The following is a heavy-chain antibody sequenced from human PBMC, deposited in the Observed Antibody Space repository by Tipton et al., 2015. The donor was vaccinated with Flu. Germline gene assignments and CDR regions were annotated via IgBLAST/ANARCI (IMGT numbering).Heavy chain of an antibody. J-gene: IGHJ5*02. CDR2: IRASSSHI. V-gene: IGHV3-21*01. Sequence: SLRLSCVASGFSFSGYAMHWVRQAPGKGLEWLASIRASSSHIFDADSVKGRFTISRDNSKNSLYLQMNNVRTDDTAVYYCARGDGGGQYAVNWFGPWGQGTLVPVSS. D-gene: IGHD2-15*01. CDR1: GFSFSGYA. CDR3: ARGDGGGQYAVNWFGP.